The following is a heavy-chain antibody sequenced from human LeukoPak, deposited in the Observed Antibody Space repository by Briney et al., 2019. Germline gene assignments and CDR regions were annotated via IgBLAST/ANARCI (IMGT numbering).Heavy chain of an antibody. V-gene: IGHV4-34*01. CDR2: IYYSGST. CDR1: GGSFSGYY. D-gene: IGHD5-12*01. Sequence: SETLSLTCAVYGGSFSGYYWSWIRQPPGKGLEWIGSIYYSGSTYYNPSLKSRVTISVDTSKNQFSLKLSSVTAADTAVYYCARRGVATTTDVWGQGTLVTVSS. CDR3: ARRGVATTTDV. J-gene: IGHJ4*02.